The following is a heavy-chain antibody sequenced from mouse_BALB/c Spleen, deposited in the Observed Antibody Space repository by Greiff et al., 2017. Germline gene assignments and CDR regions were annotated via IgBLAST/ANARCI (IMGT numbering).Heavy chain of an antibody. Sequence: EVKLMESGGDLVKPGGSLKLSCAASGFTFSSYGMSWVRQTPDKRLEWVATISSGGSYTYYPDSVKGRFTISRDNAKNTLYLQMSSLKSEDTAMYYCARHGDYRYGFAYWGQGTLVTVSA. J-gene: IGHJ3*01. CDR3: ARHGDYRYGFAY. CDR2: ISSGGSYT. CDR1: GFTFSSYG. D-gene: IGHD2-14*01. V-gene: IGHV5-6*01.